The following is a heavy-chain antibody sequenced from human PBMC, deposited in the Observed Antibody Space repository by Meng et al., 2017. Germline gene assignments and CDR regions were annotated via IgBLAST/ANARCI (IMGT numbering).Heavy chain of an antibody. CDR1: GFSLSNARMG. J-gene: IGHJ6*02. Sequence: SGPTLVKPTETLTLTCTVPGFSLSNARMGVSWIRQLPGKSLEWLAHIFSNDEKSYSTSLKSSLTISKDTTKSQVVLTMTNMDTVDTATYYCARISYYYYGMDVWGQGTTVTVSS. CDR2: IFSNDEK. V-gene: IGHV2-26*01. CDR3: ARISYYYYGMDV.